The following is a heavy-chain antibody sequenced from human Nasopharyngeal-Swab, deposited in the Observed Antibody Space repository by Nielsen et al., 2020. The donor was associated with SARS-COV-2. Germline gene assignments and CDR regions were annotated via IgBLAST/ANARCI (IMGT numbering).Heavy chain of an antibody. J-gene: IGHJ4*02. V-gene: IGHV4-39*01. CDR3: ARLGGDTAMGL. CDR2: IYYSGST. D-gene: IGHD5-18*01. Sequence: SETLSLTCTVSGGSISSSSYYWGWIRQPPGKGLEWIGSIYYSGSTYSNPSLKSRVTISVDTSKNQFSLKLSSVTAADTAVYYCARLGGDTAMGLWGQGTLVTVSS. CDR1: GGSISSSSYY.